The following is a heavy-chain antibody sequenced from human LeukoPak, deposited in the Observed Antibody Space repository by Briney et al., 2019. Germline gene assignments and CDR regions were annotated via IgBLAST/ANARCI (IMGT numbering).Heavy chain of an antibody. CDR2: IYTSGST. V-gene: IGHV3-53*01. CDR1: GFTVSSNY. D-gene: IGHD6-19*01. Sequence: PGGSLRLSCVASGFTVSSNYMSWVRQAPGKELEWVSVIYTSGSTHYADSVKGRFTISRDNPKNTLFLQMNSLRAEDTAVYYCARDVVDSSGWYYRWFDPWGQGTLVTVSS. CDR3: ARDVVDSSGWYYRWFDP. J-gene: IGHJ5*02.